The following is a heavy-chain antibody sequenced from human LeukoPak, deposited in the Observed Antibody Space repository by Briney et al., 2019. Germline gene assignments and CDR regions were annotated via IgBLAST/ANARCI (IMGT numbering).Heavy chain of an antibody. CDR2: IYYSGST. CDR3: ARPQYGSGSYYFDY. J-gene: IGHJ4*02. CDR1: GGSISNKY. Sequence: SETLSLACTVSGGSISNKYWSWIRQPPGKGLEWIGYIYYSGSTNYNPSLKSRVTILVDTSKNQFSLKLSSVTAADTAVYYCARPQYGSGSYYFDYWGQGTLVTVSS. V-gene: IGHV4-59*01. D-gene: IGHD3-10*01.